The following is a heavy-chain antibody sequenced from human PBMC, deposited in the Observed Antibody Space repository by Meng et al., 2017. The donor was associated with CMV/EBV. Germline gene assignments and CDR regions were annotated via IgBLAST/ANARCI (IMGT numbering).Heavy chain of an antibody. CDR2: INPNSGAT. D-gene: IGHD3-3*01. CDR3: AKGGDFWSGSNFDY. Sequence: ASVKVSCKASGYTFTGYYIHWVRQAPGQGLEWMGWINPNSGATNYAQKFQGRVTMTRDTSISTAYMELSRLRSDDTAVYYCAKGGDFWSGSNFDYWGQGTLVTVSS. J-gene: IGHJ4*02. V-gene: IGHV1-2*02. CDR1: GYTFTGYY.